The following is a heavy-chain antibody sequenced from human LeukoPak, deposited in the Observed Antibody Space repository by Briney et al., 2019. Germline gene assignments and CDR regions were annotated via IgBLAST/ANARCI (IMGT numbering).Heavy chain of an antibody. CDR3: APQTMILVL. V-gene: IGHV3-7*01. D-gene: IGHD3-22*01. Sequence: PGGSLRLSCVASGCTFITHWVSWVRQAPGKGLEWVANIKEDGSKTDYVDSVKGRFTISRDNAKNSVFLQMNSLRAEDTAIYYCAPQTMILVLGGQGTLVTVSS. J-gene: IGHJ4*02. CDR1: GCTFITHW. CDR2: IKEDGSKT.